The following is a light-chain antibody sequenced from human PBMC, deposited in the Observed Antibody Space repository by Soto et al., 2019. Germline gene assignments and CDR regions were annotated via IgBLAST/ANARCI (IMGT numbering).Light chain of an antibody. Sequence: QSVLTQPASVSGSPGQSITISCTGTSSDVGSYNFVSWYQQHPGKAPQFTIYEVSKRPSGVSSRFSGSKSGNTASLTISGLQAEDEADYYCCSYAGSTSVLFGGGTKLTVL. CDR1: SSDVGSYNF. CDR2: EVS. V-gene: IGLV2-23*02. J-gene: IGLJ2*01. CDR3: CSYAGSTSVL.